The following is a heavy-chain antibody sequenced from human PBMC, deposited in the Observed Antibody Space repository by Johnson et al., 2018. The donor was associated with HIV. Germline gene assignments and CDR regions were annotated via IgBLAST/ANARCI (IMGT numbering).Heavy chain of an antibody. CDR3: AKGDKSQGQQLVLGAFDI. CDR2: IRYDGSNK. D-gene: IGHD6-13*01. Sequence: VQLVESGGGVVQPGRSLRLSCAASGFTFSSHAMHWVRQAPGKGLEWVAFIRYDGSNKYYADSVKGRFTISRDNSKNTLYLQMNNLKPEDTAVYYCAKGDKSQGQQLVLGAFDIWGQGTMVTVSS. J-gene: IGHJ3*02. CDR1: GFTFSSHA. V-gene: IGHV3-30*02.